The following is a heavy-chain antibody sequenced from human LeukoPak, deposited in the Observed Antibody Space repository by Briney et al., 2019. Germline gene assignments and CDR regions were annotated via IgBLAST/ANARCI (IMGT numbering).Heavy chain of an antibody. CDR1: GFTFDDYA. Sequence: PGGSLRLSCAASGFTFDDYAMHWVRQAPGKGLEWVSGISWNSGSIGYADSVKGRFTISRDNAKNSLYLQMNSLRSEDTAVYYCAREFVVVPAAIYSHDAFDIWGQGTMVTVSS. V-gene: IGHV3-9*01. D-gene: IGHD2-2*01. CDR2: ISWNSGSI. CDR3: AREFVVVPAAIYSHDAFDI. J-gene: IGHJ3*02.